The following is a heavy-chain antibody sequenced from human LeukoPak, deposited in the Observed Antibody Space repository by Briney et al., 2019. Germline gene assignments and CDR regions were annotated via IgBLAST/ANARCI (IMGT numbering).Heavy chain of an antibody. CDR2: INHSGGS. CDR3: PRAGAYQLLIDQYYFDY. V-gene: IGHV4-34*01. D-gene: IGHD2-2*01. Sequence: PSETLSLTCAASGGSFSGYSWSWIRQPPGKGLEWIGEINHSGGSTYNPYLKSRVIISVDTYKHQFSLKLSSVTAADTAVYYCPRAGAYQLLIDQYYFDYWGQGTLVTVSS. CDR1: GGSFSGYS. J-gene: IGHJ4*02.